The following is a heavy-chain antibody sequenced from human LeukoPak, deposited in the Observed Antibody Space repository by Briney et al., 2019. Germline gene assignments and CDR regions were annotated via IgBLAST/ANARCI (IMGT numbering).Heavy chain of an antibody. Sequence: GRSLRLSCAASGFTFSSYGMHWVRQAPGKGLEWVAVIWYDGSNKYYADSVKGRFTISRDNSKNTLYLQMNSLRAEDTAVYYCAIGYGGYLSQSAFDIWGQGTLLTVSS. CDR1: GFTFSSYG. D-gene: IGHD5-12*01. J-gene: IGHJ3*02. V-gene: IGHV3-33*03. CDR3: AIGYGGYLSQSAFDI. CDR2: IWYDGSNK.